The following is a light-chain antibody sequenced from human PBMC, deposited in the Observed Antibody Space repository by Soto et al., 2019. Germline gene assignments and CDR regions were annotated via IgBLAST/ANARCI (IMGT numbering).Light chain of an antibody. CDR1: SSDIRSNNL. V-gene: IGLV2-23*02. J-gene: IGLJ1*01. CDR2: EVS. CDR3: CSYAGSSTFPYV. Sequence: QSALTQPASVSGSPGQSITISCTGTSSDIRSNNLVSWYQHHPGKAPKLMIYEVSKRPSGVSNRFSGSKSGNTASLTISGLLAEDEADYYCCSYAGSSTFPYVFGTGTKVTVL.